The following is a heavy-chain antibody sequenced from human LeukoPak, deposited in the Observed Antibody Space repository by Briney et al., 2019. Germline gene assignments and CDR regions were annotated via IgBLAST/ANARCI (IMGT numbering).Heavy chain of an antibody. D-gene: IGHD6-19*01. CDR1: GFTFGSYA. CDR2: ISYDGSNK. Sequence: SGGSLRLSCAASGFTFGSYAMHWVRQAPGKGLEWVAVISYDGSNKYYADSVKGRFTISRDNSKNTLYLQMNSLRAEDTAVYYCARAPGYSSGWYYFDYWGQGTLVTVSS. J-gene: IGHJ4*02. CDR3: ARAPGYSSGWYYFDY. V-gene: IGHV3-30*04.